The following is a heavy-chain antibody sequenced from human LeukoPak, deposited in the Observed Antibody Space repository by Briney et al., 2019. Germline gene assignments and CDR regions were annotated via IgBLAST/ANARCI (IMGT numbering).Heavy chain of an antibody. CDR1: GGSFSGYY. V-gene: IGHV4-34*01. CDR3: ARGLAVRGVMFYYYYYGMDV. Sequence: PSETLSLTCAVYGGSFSGYYWSWIRQPPGKGLEWIREINHSGSTNYNPSLKSRVTISVDTSKNQFSLKLSSVTAADTAVYYCARGLAVRGVMFYYYYYGMDVWGQGTTVTVSS. D-gene: IGHD3-10*01. J-gene: IGHJ6*02. CDR2: INHSGST.